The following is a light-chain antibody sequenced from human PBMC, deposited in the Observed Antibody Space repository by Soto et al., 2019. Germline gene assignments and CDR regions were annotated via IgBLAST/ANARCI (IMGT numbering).Light chain of an antibody. CDR3: AAWDDSLSSV. CDR1: SSNIGSNY. CDR2: RNN. J-gene: IGLJ1*01. V-gene: IGLV1-47*01. Sequence: QLVLTQPPSASGTPGQRVTISCSGSSSNIGSNYVYWYQQLPGTAPKLLIYRNNQRPSGVPDRFSGSKSGTSASLAISGLRSEDEADYYCAAWDDSLSSVFGTGTKLTVL.